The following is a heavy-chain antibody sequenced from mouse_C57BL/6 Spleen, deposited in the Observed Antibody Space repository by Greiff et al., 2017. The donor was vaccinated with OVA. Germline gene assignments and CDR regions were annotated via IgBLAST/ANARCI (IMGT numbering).Heavy chain of an antibody. V-gene: IGHV14-1*01. CDR1: GFNIKDYY. J-gene: IGHJ4*01. D-gene: IGHD2-4*01. CDR3: TRYDYGDYAMDY. CDR2: IDPEDGDT. Sequence: VQLQQSGAELVRPGASVKLSCTASGFNIKDYYMHWVKQRPEQGLEWIGRIDPEDGDTEYAPKFQGKATMTADTSSNTAYLQLSSLTSEDTAVYYCTRYDYGDYAMDYWGQGTSVTVSS.